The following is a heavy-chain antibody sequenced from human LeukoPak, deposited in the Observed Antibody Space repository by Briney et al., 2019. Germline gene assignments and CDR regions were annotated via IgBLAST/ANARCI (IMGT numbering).Heavy chain of an antibody. CDR2: IKQGGSEK. J-gene: IGHJ4*02. CDR3: ARYLTMVRGVIIIGDLDY. Sequence: GGSLRLSCADSGFTFSSYWMSWVRHAPGKGLEWVAKIKQGGSEKYDVDSVKGRFTISRDNAKNSLYLQMNSLRAEDTAVYYCARYLTMVRGVIIIGDLDYWGQGTLVTVSS. D-gene: IGHD3-10*01. CDR1: GFTFSSYW. V-gene: IGHV3-7*01.